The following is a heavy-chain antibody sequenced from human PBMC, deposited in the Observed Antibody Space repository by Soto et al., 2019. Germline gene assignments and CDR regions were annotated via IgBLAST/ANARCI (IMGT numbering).Heavy chain of an antibody. Sequence: QITLKESGPTLVKPTQTLTLTCTFSGFSLSTSGVGVGWIRQPPGKALEWLAVIYWDDDKRYSPSLTSRLTITKDTSKNQVVLTMTNMDPVDTATYYCAHVLVVVANYGMDVWGQGTTVTVSS. CDR2: IYWDDDK. V-gene: IGHV2-5*02. D-gene: IGHD2-15*01. CDR3: AHVLVVVANYGMDV. J-gene: IGHJ6*02. CDR1: GFSLSTSGVG.